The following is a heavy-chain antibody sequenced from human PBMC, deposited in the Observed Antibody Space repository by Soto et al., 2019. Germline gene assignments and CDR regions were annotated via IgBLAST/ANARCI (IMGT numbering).Heavy chain of an antibody. CDR3: ARQSAAGHTEVDV. CDR1: RYSCTTYW. CDR2: IYPGDSDT. Sequence: GESLKFSCKASRYSCTTYWNGWLRQMPEKRLEWMGIIYPGDSDTSYSPSLQGQVTISAAKSISTAYLQWSRLKASSTPIYYWARQSAAGHTEVDVWGQGTTGTVCS. J-gene: IGHJ6*02. D-gene: IGHD6-13*01. V-gene: IGHV5-51*01.